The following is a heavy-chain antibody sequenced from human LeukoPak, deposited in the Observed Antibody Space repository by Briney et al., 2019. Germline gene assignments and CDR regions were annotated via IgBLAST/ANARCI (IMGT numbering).Heavy chain of an antibody. CDR3: ARGEIVVVTAIRYYYYGMDV. J-gene: IGHJ6*02. D-gene: IGHD2-21*02. Sequence: SETLSLTCTVSGGSISSYYWSWIRQPPGKGLEWIGYIYYSGSTNYNPSLKSRVTISVDTSKNQFSLKLSSVTAADTPVYYCARGEIVVVTAIRYYYYGMDVWGQGTTVTVSS. V-gene: IGHV4-59*08. CDR2: IYYSGST. CDR1: GGSISSYY.